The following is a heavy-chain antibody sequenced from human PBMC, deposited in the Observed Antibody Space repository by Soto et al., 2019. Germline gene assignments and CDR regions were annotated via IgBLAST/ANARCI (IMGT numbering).Heavy chain of an antibody. V-gene: IGHV3-21*01. Sequence: PGGSLRLSCAASGFTFSSYSMNWVRQAPGEGLEWVSSISSSSSYIYYADSVKGRFTISRDNAKNSLYLQMNSLRAEDTAVYYCARTGIAARPGWFDPWGQGTLVTVSS. CDR2: ISSSSSYI. CDR1: GFTFSSYS. CDR3: ARTGIAARPGWFDP. D-gene: IGHD6-6*01. J-gene: IGHJ5*02.